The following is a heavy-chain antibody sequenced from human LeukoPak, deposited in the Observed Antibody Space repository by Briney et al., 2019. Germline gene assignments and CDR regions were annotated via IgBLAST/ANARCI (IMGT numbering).Heavy chain of an antibody. V-gene: IGHV3-53*01. D-gene: IGHD6-13*01. Sequence: PGGSLRLSCAASGFTVSSNYMSWVRQAPGKGLEWVSVIYSGGSTYYADSVKGRFTISRDNSKNTLYLQMNSLRAEDTAVYYCARDSGPYSNSWYGYWGQGTLVTVSS. CDR1: GFTVSSNY. CDR2: IYSGGST. CDR3: ARDSGPYSNSWYGY. J-gene: IGHJ4*02.